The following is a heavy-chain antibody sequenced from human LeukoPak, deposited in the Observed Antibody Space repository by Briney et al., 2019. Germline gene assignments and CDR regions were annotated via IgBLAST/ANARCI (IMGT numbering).Heavy chain of an antibody. Sequence: ASVKVSCTASGYTFTGYYMHWVRQAPGQGLEWMGRINPNSGGTNYAQKFQGRVTMTRDTSISTAYMELSRLRFDDTAVYYCARASDRSGCSYSCGMDVWGQGTTVTVSS. CDR1: GYTFTGYY. J-gene: IGHJ6*02. CDR3: ARASDRSGCSYSCGMDV. D-gene: IGHD3-22*01. CDR2: INPNSGGT. V-gene: IGHV1-2*06.